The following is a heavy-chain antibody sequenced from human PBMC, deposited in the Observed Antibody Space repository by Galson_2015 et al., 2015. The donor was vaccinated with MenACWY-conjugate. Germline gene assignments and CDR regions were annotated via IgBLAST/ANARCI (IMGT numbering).Heavy chain of an antibody. V-gene: IGHV5-51*01. J-gene: IGHJ6*02. Sequence: QSGAEVKQPGESLKISCKGSGYYFTSYWIAWVRQIPGKGLELMGLISPGDSNTRYSPSFQVQVTISADKSISTGYLQWSSLKASDPAMYYCARHPPGGRGMDVWGPGTTVTVSS. D-gene: IGHD1-26*01. CDR1: GYYFTSYW. CDR3: ARHPPGGRGMDV. CDR2: ISPGDSNT.